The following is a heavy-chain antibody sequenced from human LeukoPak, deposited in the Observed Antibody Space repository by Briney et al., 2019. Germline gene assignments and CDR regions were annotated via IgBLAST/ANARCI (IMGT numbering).Heavy chain of an antibody. J-gene: IGHJ6*02. CDR2: IKPSGGST. Sequence: ASVKVSCLSSVYTFISYYMHGVRPAPGQGGAGMGIIKPSGGSTSYAQKVQGRVPMTRDPSTRTVYMELSSLRPEDTAVYYCARDLIVPAVYGMDVWGQGTTVNVSS. D-gene: IGHD2-2*01. CDR3: ARDLIVPAVYGMDV. CDR1: VYTFISYY. V-gene: IGHV1-46*01.